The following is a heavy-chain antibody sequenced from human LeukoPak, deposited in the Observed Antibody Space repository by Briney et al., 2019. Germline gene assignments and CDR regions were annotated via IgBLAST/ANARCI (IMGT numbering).Heavy chain of an antibody. J-gene: IGHJ6*02. Sequence: GRSLRLSCAASGFNFSSHSMNWVRRAPGKGLEWVSYISGRGSTIYYADSVKGRFTISRDNSKNTLYLQMNSLRAEDTAVYYCARESALPHYYYYYGMDVWGQGTTVTVSS. CDR1: GFNFSSHS. CDR3: ARESALPHYYYYYGMDV. CDR2: ISGRGSTI. V-gene: IGHV3-48*01.